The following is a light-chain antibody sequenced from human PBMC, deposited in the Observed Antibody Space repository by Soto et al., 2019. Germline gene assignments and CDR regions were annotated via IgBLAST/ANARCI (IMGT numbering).Light chain of an antibody. CDR2: ESN. CDR3: CSYAGKNFPFYV. V-gene: IGLV2-23*01. CDR1: SSDIGYYNL. J-gene: IGLJ1*01. Sequence: QSVLTQPASVSGSPGQSITISCSGSSSDIGYYNLVSWYQRRPGAAPKLIIYESNKRPPGGSTRFSASKSGNTASLTISGLQAEDEADYFCCSYAGKNFPFYVFGTGTKVTVL.